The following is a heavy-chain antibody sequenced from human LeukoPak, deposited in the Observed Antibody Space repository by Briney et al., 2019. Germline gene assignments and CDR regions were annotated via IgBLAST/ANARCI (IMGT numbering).Heavy chain of an antibody. Sequence: PSETLSLTCTASGGSISSGDYYWSWIRQPPGKGLEWIGYIYYSGSTYYNPSLKSRVTISVDTSKNQFSLKLSSVTAADTAVYYCARGATGYCSGGSCSYNWFDPWGQGTLVTVSS. CDR2: IYYSGST. D-gene: IGHD2-15*01. CDR3: ARGATGYCSGGSCSYNWFDP. CDR1: GGSISSGDYY. J-gene: IGHJ5*02. V-gene: IGHV4-30-4*01.